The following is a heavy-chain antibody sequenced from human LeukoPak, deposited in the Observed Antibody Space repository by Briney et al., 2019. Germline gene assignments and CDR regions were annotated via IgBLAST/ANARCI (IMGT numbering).Heavy chain of an antibody. V-gene: IGHV3-23*01. CDR3: PKGRLSVLHSCDWYRY. Sequence: PGGSLRLSCAASGFTFTSYAMSWVRQAPGKGLEWISVISGSGGSTYYADSVKGRFTISRDNSKNTLYLQMNSLRADDTAVYYCPKGRLSVLHSCDWYRYWGQGTLVTVSS. CDR2: ISGSGGST. D-gene: IGHD3-9*01. CDR1: GFTFTSYA. J-gene: IGHJ4*02.